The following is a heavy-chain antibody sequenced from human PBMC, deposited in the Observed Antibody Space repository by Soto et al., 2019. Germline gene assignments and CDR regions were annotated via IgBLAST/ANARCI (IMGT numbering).Heavy chain of an antibody. Sequence: GGSLRLSCTASGFSVSSNYMVWVRQAPGKGLEWVSVIYAGGSTYYADAVKGRFIISRDNAQNTLSLQMNSLRAEDRAIYYCARKVVRGVVGWYFDSWGQGSQVTVSS. D-gene: IGHD3-10*01. V-gene: IGHV3-66*01. CDR2: IYAGGST. CDR1: GFSVSSNY. J-gene: IGHJ4*02. CDR3: ARKVVRGVVGWYFDS.